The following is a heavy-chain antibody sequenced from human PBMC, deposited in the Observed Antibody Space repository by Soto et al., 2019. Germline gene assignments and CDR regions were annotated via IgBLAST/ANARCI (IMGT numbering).Heavy chain of an antibody. V-gene: IGHV3-23*01. CDR1: GFTFTSFA. D-gene: IGHD1-26*01. CDR3: AKGKSWYSGSYGPFDY. Sequence: PGGSLRLSCAASGFTFTSFAVSWVRQAPGKGLEWVSAISGSGGSTYYADSVKGRFTISRDNSKNTLYLQMNSLRAEDTAVYYCAKGKSWYSGSYGPFDYWGQGTLVTVSS. CDR2: ISGSGGST. J-gene: IGHJ4*02.